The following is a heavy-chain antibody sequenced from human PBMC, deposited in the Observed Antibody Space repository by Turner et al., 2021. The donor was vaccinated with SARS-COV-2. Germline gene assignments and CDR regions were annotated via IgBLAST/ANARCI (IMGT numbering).Heavy chain of an antibody. V-gene: IGHV3-23*01. D-gene: IGHD3-16*02. CDR2: MSGSGNST. Sequence: EVQLLESGGGLVQPGGSLRLSCAASGFTFSSYAMSWVRQARGRGLGWATVMSGSGNSTYYADSVKGRFTISRDNSKNTLYLKRNSRRAEDTAVYYWACRGGVGGSYRYPPYLYYGMDVWGQGTTVTVSS. CDR3: ACRGGVGGSYRYPPYLYYGMDV. J-gene: IGHJ6*02. CDR1: GFTFSSYA.